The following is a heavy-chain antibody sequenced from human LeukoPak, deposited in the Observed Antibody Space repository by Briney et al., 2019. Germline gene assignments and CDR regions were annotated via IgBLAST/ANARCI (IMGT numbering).Heavy chain of an antibody. V-gene: IGHV4-61*01. Sequence: SETLSLTCTVSGGSVSSGSYYWSWIRQPPGKGLEWIGYIYYSGSTNYNPSLKSRVTISVDTSKNQFSLKLSSVTAADTAVYYCARAPYYYDSSSPYFDYWGQGTLVTVSS. CDR1: GGSVSSGSYY. CDR3: ARAPYYYDSSSPYFDY. J-gene: IGHJ4*02. D-gene: IGHD3-22*01. CDR2: IYYSGST.